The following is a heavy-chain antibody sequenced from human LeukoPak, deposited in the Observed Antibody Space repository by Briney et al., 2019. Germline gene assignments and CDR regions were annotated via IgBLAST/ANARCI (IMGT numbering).Heavy chain of an antibody. J-gene: IGHJ3*02. D-gene: IGHD3-22*01. Sequence: SETLSLTCTVSGGSISISYYWGWVHQPPGKGLEWIGSIYYTGSTYSYNPSLKSRVTISVDTSKNQVTLKLSSVTAAETAVYYCVKHDPYFYDSSGFRDAFDIWGRGTLVTVSS. CDR1: GGSISISYY. CDR3: VKHDPYFYDSSGFRDAFDI. V-gene: IGHV4-39*01. CDR2: IYYTGST.